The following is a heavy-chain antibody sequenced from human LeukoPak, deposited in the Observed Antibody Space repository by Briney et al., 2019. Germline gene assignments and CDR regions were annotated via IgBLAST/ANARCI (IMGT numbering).Heavy chain of an antibody. CDR3: ARGAFDFRPREGDH. CDR2: IRFDGSNI. V-gene: IGHV3-30*02. J-gene: IGHJ4*02. CDR1: GFTFSSYG. Sequence: GGSLRLSCAASGFTFSSYGMHWVRQAPGKGLEWVAFIRFDGSNIYYADSVKGRFTISRDNSKNTLYLQMNSLRAEDTAVYYCARGAFDFRPREGDHWGQGTLVIVSS. D-gene: IGHD3-3*01.